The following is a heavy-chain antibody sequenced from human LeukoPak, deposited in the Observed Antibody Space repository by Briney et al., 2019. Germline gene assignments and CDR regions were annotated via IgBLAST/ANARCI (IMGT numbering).Heavy chain of an antibody. D-gene: IGHD3-16*01. CDR2: INPNSGGT. Sequence: ASVKVSCKASGYTFTGYYMHWVRQAPGQGLEWMGWINPNSGGTNYAQKFQGRVTMTRNTSISTAYMELSSLRSEDTAVYYCARGVWGSYRDYWGQGTLVTVSS. V-gene: IGHV1-2*02. J-gene: IGHJ4*02. CDR3: ARGVWGSYRDY. CDR1: GYTFTGYY.